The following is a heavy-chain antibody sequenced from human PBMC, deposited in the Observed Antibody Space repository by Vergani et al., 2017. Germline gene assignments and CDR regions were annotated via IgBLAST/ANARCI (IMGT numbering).Heavy chain of an antibody. CDR1: GYTFSNYY. CDR2: INPSGGHT. Sequence: QVQVVQSGAEVKKSGASVKVSCKTSGYTFSNYYMHWVRQAPGQGLEWIGIINPSGGHTNYAQKFQGRVTMTRDTSTSTVYMALSSLRSEDTAIYYCARGDYGILTGYRYWGQGTLVTVSA. D-gene: IGHD3-9*01. J-gene: IGHJ4*02. V-gene: IGHV1-46*03. CDR3: ARGDYGILTGYRY.